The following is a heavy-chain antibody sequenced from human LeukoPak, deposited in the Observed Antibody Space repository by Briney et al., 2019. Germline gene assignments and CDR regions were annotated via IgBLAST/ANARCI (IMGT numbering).Heavy chain of an antibody. CDR3: ARVRLDRSERNLDAFEN. D-gene: IGHD1-14*01. CDR1: GFTDRSNY. Sequence: GGPLRLSCAASGFTDRSNYMSWVSQATGKGLESVSSIYSGGSTYYADSVKGRFTISRDNAKNTVYLQMNSLRAEDTAVYFCARVRLDRSERNLDAFENWGQGTMDTVSS. V-gene: IGHV3-53*01. CDR2: IYSGGST. J-gene: IGHJ3*02.